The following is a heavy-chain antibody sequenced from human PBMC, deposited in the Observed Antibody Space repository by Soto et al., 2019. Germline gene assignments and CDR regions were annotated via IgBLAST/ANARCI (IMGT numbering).Heavy chain of an antibody. D-gene: IGHD5-12*01. CDR3: ARDYVDIVANWLDP. CDR1: GYTFNSYG. J-gene: IGHJ5*02. Sequence: ASVKVSCKASGYTFNSYGINWVRQAPGQGLEWMGWISAYNGNTNYAQKLQGRVTMTTDTSTSTAYMELRSLRSDDTAVYYCARDYVDIVANWLDPWGKGTLVTVSS. CDR2: ISAYNGNT. V-gene: IGHV1-18*01.